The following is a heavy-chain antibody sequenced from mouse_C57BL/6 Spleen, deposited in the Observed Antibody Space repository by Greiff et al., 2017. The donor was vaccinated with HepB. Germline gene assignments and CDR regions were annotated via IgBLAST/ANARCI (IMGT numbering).Heavy chain of an antibody. V-gene: IGHV5-4*01. J-gene: IGHJ3*01. CDR1: GFTFSSYA. Sequence: EVQLVESGGGLVKPGGSLKLSCAASGFTFSSYAMSWVRQTPEKRLEWVATISDGGSYTYYPDNVKGRFTISRDNAKNNQYLQMSHLKSEDTAMYYCARGIYYDYDGGFAYWGQGTLVTVSA. CDR3: ARGIYYDYDGGFAY. D-gene: IGHD2-4*01. CDR2: ISDGGSYT.